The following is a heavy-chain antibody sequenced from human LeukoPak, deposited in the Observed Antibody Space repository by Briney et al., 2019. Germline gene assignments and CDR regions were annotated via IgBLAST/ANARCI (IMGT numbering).Heavy chain of an antibody. CDR1: GGSISSYF. CDR2: IYDSGST. V-gene: IGHV4-59*01. J-gene: IGHJ4*02. Sequence: NPSETLSLTCTVSGGSISSYFWSWIRQPPGKGLEGIGYIYDSGSTNYNPSLKSRVTISVDTSKNRFSLKLSSVTAADTAVYYCAREAYCGGDCYSGFDYWGQGTLVTVSS. D-gene: IGHD2-21*02. CDR3: AREAYCGGDCYSGFDY.